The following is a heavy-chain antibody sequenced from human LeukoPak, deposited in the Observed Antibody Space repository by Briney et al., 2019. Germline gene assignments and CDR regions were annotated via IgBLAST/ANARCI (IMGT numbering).Heavy chain of an antibody. CDR2: ISGSGGST. V-gene: IGHV3-23*01. D-gene: IGHD4-17*01. Sequence: PGGSLRLSCAASGFTFSSYAMSWVRQAPGKGLEWVSAISGSGGSTYYADSVKGRFTISRDNSKNTLYLQMNSLRAEDTAVYYCVNGDPRSTVTTRPYVWGQGTMVTVSS. J-gene: IGHJ3*01. CDR3: VNGDPRSTVTTRPYV. CDR1: GFTFSSYA.